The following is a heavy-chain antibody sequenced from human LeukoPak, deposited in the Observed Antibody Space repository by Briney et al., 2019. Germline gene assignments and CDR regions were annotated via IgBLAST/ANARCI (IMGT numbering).Heavy chain of an antibody. Sequence: ASVKVSCTVSGYTLTELSMHWVRRVPGKGLEWMGGFDPEDGETIYAQKFQGRVTMTEDTSTDTAYMELSSLRSEDTAVYYCATDFRGVIAALRYNWNPSWFDPWGQGTLVTVSS. D-gene: IGHD1-20*01. CDR3: ATDFRGVIAALRYNWNPSWFDP. CDR1: GYTLTELS. V-gene: IGHV1-24*01. CDR2: FDPEDGET. J-gene: IGHJ5*02.